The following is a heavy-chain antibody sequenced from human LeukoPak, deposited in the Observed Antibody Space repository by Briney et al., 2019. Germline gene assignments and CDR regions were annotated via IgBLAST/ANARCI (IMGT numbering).Heavy chain of an antibody. V-gene: IGHV3-48*04. J-gene: IGHJ4*02. CDR2: ISSSSSTI. CDR3: ARSDSSSWYAPPDY. CDR1: GFTFSSYS. D-gene: IGHD6-13*01. Sequence: GGSLRLSCAASGFTFSSYSMNWVRQAPGKGLEWVSYISSSSSTIYYADSVKGRFTISRDNAKNSLYLQMNSLRAEDTAVYYCARSDSSSWYAPPDYWGQGTLVTVSS.